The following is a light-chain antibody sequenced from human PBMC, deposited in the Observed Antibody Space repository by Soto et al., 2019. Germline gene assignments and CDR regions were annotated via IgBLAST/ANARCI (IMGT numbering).Light chain of an antibody. CDR2: EVT. J-gene: IGLJ3*02. CDR1: SSDVGGYNY. CDR3: SSYAASNNFYFV. Sequence: QPALTQPPSASGSPGQSVTISCTGTSSDVGGYNYVSWYQQYPGRAPKLMIYEVTKRPSGVPDRFSGSKSGNTASLTVSGLQAEDEADYCCSSYAASNNFYFVFGGGTQLTVL. V-gene: IGLV2-8*01.